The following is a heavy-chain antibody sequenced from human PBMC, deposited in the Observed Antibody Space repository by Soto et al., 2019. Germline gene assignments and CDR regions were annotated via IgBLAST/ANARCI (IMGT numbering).Heavy chain of an antibody. CDR3: ARDPGSSWYYFDY. Sequence: QVQLVESGGGVVQPGRSLRLSCAASGFTFSSYGMYWVRQAPGKGLEWVAVIWYDGSNKYYADSVKGRFTISRDNSKYTLHLQMNSLRADDTDVYYWARDPGSSWYYFDYWGQGTLVTVSS. D-gene: IGHD6-13*01. CDR2: IWYDGSNK. V-gene: IGHV3-33*01. CDR1: GFTFSSYG. J-gene: IGHJ4*02.